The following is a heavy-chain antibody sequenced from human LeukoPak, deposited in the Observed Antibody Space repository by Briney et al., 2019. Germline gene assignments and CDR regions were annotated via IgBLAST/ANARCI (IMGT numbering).Heavy chain of an antibody. J-gene: IGHJ3*02. CDR3: ARQSVVTPRAAFDI. Sequence: LKISCKGSGYFFSNYWIGWVRPMPGKGLEWMGIIYPGDSHTTYSPSFQDQVTISADKSISTAYVQWRSLKTTDTAMYYCARQSVVTPRAAFDIWGQGTMVTVSS. V-gene: IGHV5-51*01. D-gene: IGHD4-23*01. CDR2: IYPGDSHT. CDR1: GYFFSNYW.